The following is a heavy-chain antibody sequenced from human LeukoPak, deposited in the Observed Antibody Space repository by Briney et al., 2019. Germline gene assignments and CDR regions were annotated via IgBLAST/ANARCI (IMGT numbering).Heavy chain of an antibody. CDR1: GFSFADHA. V-gene: IGHV3-15*01. D-gene: IGHD3-10*01. CDR2: IKSKTDGGTT. CDR3: TSNFGYYYGMDV. Sequence: GGSLRLSCIASGFSFADHAMSWVRQAPGKGLEWVGRIKSKTDGGTTDYAAPVKGRFTISRDDSKNTLYLQMNSLKTEDTAVYYCTSNFGYYYGMDVWGQGTTVTVSS. J-gene: IGHJ6*02.